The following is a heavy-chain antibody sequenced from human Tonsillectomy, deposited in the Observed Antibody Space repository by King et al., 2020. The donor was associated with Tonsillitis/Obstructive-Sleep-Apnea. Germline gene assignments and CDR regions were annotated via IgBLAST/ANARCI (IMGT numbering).Heavy chain of an antibody. CDR1: GFTFSTYA. CDR2: ISYDASKK. J-gene: IGHJ4*02. Sequence: VQLVESGGGVVQPGRSLTLSCAASGFTFSTYAMHWVRHAPGQGLGWVAVISYDASKKYYADSVKGRFTISRDNSENTLYLQMNSLRVEDTALYYCARESYGDYYFDYWGQGTLVTVSS. CDR3: ARESYGDYYFDY. D-gene: IGHD4-17*01. V-gene: IGHV3-30*01.